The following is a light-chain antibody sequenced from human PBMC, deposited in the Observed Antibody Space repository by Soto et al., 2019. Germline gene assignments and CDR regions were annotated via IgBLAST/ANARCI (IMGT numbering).Light chain of an antibody. J-gene: IGKJ2*01. Sequence: DVVLTQSPLSLPVTLGQPASISCRSSQSLIFSDGNTYLNWYQQRPGQSPRRLIYKVSTRDSGVPDRFSGSGSGTDFTLKISRVEAEDVGIYYCMQGTHWPPYTFGQGTKVDIK. CDR2: KVS. CDR1: QSLIFSDGNTY. CDR3: MQGTHWPPYT. V-gene: IGKV2-30*01.